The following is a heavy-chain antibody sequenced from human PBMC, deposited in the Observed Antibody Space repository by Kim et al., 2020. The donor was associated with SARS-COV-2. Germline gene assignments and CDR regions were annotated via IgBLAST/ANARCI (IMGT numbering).Heavy chain of an antibody. Sequence: SPTLSLTCAISGDSVSSNSAAWNWIRQSPSRGLEWLGRTYYRSKWYNDYAVSVKSRITINPDTSKNQFSLQLNSVTPEDTAVYYCARDWGCSSTSCYRWFDPWGQGTLVTVSS. J-gene: IGHJ5*02. CDR3: ARDWGCSSTSCYRWFDP. D-gene: IGHD2-2*01. CDR2: TYYRSKWYN. CDR1: GDSVSSNSAA. V-gene: IGHV6-1*01.